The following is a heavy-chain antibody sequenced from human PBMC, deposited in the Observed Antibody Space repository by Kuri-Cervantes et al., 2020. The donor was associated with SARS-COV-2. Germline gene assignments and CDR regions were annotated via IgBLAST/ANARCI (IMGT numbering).Heavy chain of an antibody. D-gene: IGHD2-2*03. CDR1: GFTFSSYD. Sequence: GESLKISCAASGFTFSSYDMHWVRQATGKGLEWVSAIGTAGDTYYPGSVKGRFTISRDNSKNTLYLQMNSLRAEDTAVCYCANLDIVVVPAASPRGGYYYYMDVWGKGTTVTVSS. V-gene: IGHV3-13*04. CDR3: ANLDIVVVPAASPRGGYYYYMDV. CDR2: IGTAGDT. J-gene: IGHJ6*03.